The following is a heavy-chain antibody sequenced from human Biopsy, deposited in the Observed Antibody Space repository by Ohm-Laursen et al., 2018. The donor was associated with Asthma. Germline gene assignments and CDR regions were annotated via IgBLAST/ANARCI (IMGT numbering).Heavy chain of an antibody. V-gene: IGHV1-69*01. CDR2: IMTVFGTT. J-gene: IGHJ6*02. CDR1: GGTSSNFA. CDR3: ARCQVGYSSGWSLLLKKIYYSGMDV. D-gene: IGHD6-19*01. Sequence: SSVKVSCNAPGGTSSNFAISWVRQAPGQGLEWLGGIMTVFGTTNYAQKFQGRVTITADESTSTAYMEVTSLRSEGTAIYYCARCQVGYSSGWSLLLKKIYYSGMDVWGQGTAVTVSS.